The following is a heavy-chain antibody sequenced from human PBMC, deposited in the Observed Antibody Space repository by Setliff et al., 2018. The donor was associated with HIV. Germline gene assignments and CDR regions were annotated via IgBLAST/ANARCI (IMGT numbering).Heavy chain of an antibody. CDR2: ISCNSHYI. CDR1: GFTFSNYS. J-gene: IGHJ4*02. CDR3: ARDGGGLGVY. V-gene: IGHV3-21*01. Sequence: GGSLRLSCAASGFTFSNYSMNWVRQAPGKGLEWVSSISCNSHYIYYADSVKGRFTISRDNAKNSLYLQMNSLRAEETAVYYCARDGGGLGVYWGQGTLVTVSS. D-gene: IGHD3-16*01.